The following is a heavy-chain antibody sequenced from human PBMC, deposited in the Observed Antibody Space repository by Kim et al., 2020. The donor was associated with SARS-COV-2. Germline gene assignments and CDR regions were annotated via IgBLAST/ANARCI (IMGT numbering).Heavy chain of an antibody. Sequence: SVDSVKSRFTISRDNAKNSVYLQLNSLRAEDAAMYYCARDVGTGRHDCWGQGTLVTVSS. CDR3: ARDVGTGRHDC. D-gene: IGHD1-26*01. J-gene: IGHJ4*02. V-gene: IGHV3-7*01.